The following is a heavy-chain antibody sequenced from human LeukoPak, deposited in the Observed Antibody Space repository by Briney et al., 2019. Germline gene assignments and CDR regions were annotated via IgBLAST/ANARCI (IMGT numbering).Heavy chain of an antibody. D-gene: IGHD3-9*01. Sequence: PGGSLRLSCAASGFTFSSYAMSWVRQAPGKGLEWVSAIGGSGGSTYYADSVKGRLTISRDKAKNSLYLEMNRLRAEDTDVYYCERDLGLDYDILTGYYIGAFDIWGQGTMVTVSS. CDR1: GFTFSSYA. CDR3: ERDLGLDYDILTGYYIGAFDI. J-gene: IGHJ3*02. CDR2: IGGSGGST. V-gene: IGHV3-23*01.